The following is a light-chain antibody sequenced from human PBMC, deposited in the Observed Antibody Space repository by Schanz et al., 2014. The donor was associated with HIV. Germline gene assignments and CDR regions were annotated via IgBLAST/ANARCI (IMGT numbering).Light chain of an antibody. V-gene: IGLV2-11*01. CDR1: SSDVGGYNY. Sequence: QSALTQPRSVSGSPGQSVTISCTGTSSDVGGYNYVSWYQQHPGKAPKLMIFDVSERHSGVPDRFSGSKSGNTASLTISGLQAEDEAHYYCTSYINSSTIFFGGGTKLTVL. CDR3: TSYINSSTIF. J-gene: IGLJ2*01. CDR2: DVS.